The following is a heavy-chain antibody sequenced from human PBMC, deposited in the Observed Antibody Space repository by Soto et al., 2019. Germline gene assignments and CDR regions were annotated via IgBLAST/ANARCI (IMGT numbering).Heavy chain of an antibody. CDR3: AIRDPLAGIVY. D-gene: IGHD6-19*01. Sequence: GESLKISRKGSGYSFTSYWISWVRQMPGKGLEWMGRIDPSDSYTNYSPCFQGHVTISADKSISTAYLQWSSLKASDTAMYYCAIRDPLAGIVYWGQGTLVTVSS. CDR2: IDPSDSYT. J-gene: IGHJ4*02. CDR1: GYSFTSYW. V-gene: IGHV5-10-1*01.